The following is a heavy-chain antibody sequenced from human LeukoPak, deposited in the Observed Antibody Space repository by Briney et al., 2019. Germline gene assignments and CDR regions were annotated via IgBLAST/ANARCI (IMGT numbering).Heavy chain of an antibody. D-gene: IGHD6-13*01. J-gene: IGHJ4*02. CDR1: GYTFTSYV. CDR2: ISAYNGNT. V-gene: IGHV1-18*01. CDR3: ARGDEQQLAYYFDY. Sequence: GASVKVSCKASGYTFTSYVISWVRQAPGQGLEWMGWISAYNGNTNYAQKLQGRVTMATDTSTSTAYMELRSLRSDDTAVYYCARGDEQQLAYYFDYWGQGTLVTVSS.